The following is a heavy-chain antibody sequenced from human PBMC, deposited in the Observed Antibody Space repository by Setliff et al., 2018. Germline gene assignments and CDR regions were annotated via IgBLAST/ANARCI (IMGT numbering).Heavy chain of an antibody. D-gene: IGHD5-12*01. V-gene: IGHV3-7*01. CDR1: GFTFSSYS. CDR2: IKQDGSEK. J-gene: IGHJ6*03. Sequence: GGSLRLSCAASGFTFSSYSMNWVRQAPGKGLEWVANIKQDGSEKYYVDSVKGRFTTSRDNAKNSLYLQMNSLRGDDTAVYHCARAGGSGAGYDYLGVWGRGTTVTVSS. CDR3: ARAGGSGAGYDYLGV.